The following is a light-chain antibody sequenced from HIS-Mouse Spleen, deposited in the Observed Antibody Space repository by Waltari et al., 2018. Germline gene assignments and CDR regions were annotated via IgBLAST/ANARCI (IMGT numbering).Light chain of an antibody. V-gene: IGLV3-10*01. CDR1: ALPTKS. Sequence: SYELTQPPSVSVSPGQPARITFPGDALPTKSAYWYQQKSGQAPVLVIYEDSKRPSGIPERFSGSSSGTMATLTISGAQVEDEADYYCYSTDSSGNHRVFGGGTKLTVL. J-gene: IGLJ2*01. CDR3: YSTDSSGNHRV. CDR2: EDS.